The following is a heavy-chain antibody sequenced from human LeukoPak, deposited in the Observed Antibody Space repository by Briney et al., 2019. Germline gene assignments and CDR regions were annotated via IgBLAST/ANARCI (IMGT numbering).Heavy chain of an antibody. J-gene: IGHJ4*02. CDR2: IDQDGSVR. D-gene: IGHD6-13*01. CDR1: GFTFSSFW. CDR3: ARDPGSSSFDY. V-gene: IGHV3-7*01. Sequence: PGGSLRLSCVASGFTFSSFWMSWVRQAPGKGLEFVANIDQDGSVRNYVDSVKGRSIISKDNAKNSLYLQMDSLRAEDTAVYFCARDPGSSSFDYWGLGTPVTVSS.